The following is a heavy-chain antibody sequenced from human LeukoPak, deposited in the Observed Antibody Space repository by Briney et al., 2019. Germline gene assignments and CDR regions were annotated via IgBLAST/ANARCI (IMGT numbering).Heavy chain of an antibody. D-gene: IGHD2-15*01. V-gene: IGHV3-23*01. J-gene: IGHJ4*02. Sequence: GGSLRLSCAASGFTFSSYAMSWVRQAPGKGLEWVSAISGSGGSTYYADSVRGRFTISRDNSKNTLYLQMNSLRAEDTAVYYCAKGDIVYYDYYFDYWGQGTLVTVSS. CDR2: ISGSGGST. CDR3: AKGDIVYYDYYFDY. CDR1: GFTFSSYA.